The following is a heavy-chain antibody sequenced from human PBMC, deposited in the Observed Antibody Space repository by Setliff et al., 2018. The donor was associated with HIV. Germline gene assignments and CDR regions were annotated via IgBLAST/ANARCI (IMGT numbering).Heavy chain of an antibody. CDR1: GGSISSGAYY. J-gene: IGHJ6*03. D-gene: IGHD4-4*01. Sequence: PSETLSLTCTVSGGSISSGAYYWTWIRQQPGKGLEWIGYIYHSGITYYNPSLKSRINISVDTSKNQFSLNLSSVTAADTAVYFCARASGDAYRHPRDYNYYYMDVWGKGTTVTVSS. CDR3: ARASGDAYRHPRDYNYYYMDV. V-gene: IGHV4-31*03. CDR2: IYHSGIT.